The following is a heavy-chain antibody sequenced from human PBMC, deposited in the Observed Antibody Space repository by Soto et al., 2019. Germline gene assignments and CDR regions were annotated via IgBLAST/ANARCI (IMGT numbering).Heavy chain of an antibody. CDR2: IIPIFGTA. J-gene: IGHJ4*02. Sequence: QVQLVQSGAEVKKPGSSVKVSCKASGGTFSSYAISWVRQAPGQGLEWMGGIIPIFGTANYAQKFQGRVTITADESTSTAYMELSSLRSEDTAVYYCARLVNSGYDPSGYFDYWGQGILVTVSS. D-gene: IGHD5-12*01. CDR3: ARLVNSGYDPSGYFDY. V-gene: IGHV1-69*01. CDR1: GGTFSSYA.